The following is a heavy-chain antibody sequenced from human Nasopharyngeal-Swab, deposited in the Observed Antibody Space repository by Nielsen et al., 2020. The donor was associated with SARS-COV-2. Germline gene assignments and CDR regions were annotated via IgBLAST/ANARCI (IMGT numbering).Heavy chain of an antibody. CDR3: ARQMDHDDIRTAFDV. V-gene: IGHV5-51*01. CDR1: GYTFGTSW. J-gene: IGHJ3*01. Sequence: GESLKISCQGSGYTFGTSWIGWVRQMPGKGLEWVGSIYPGDSDTRYSPSFQGQVTISADKSTSYTYLQWSRLEASDTAMYYCARQMDHDDIRTAFDVWGQGTMVTASS. D-gene: IGHD1-14*01. CDR2: IYPGDSDT.